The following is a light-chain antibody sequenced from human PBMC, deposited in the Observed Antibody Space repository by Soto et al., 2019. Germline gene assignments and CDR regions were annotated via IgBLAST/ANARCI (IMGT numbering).Light chain of an antibody. CDR3: QQYGRSPVT. J-gene: IGKJ1*01. V-gene: IGKV1-9*01. CDR2: GAS. Sequence: DIQLTQSPFFLSASVGDRVTITCRASQGIRSYLAWYQQRPGKAPELLIYGASTLRTGVASRFSGSGSGTEFTLTISSLQPEDFAVYYCQQYGRSPVTFGQGTKVEI. CDR1: QGIRSY.